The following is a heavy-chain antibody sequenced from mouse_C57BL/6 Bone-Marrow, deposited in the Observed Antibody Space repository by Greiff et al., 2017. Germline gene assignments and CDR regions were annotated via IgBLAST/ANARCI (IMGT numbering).Heavy chain of an antibody. D-gene: IGHD2-4*01. V-gene: IGHV14-1*01. CDR3: TTRLQQNAMDY. CDR1: GFNIKAYY. Sequence: EVKVVESGAELVRPGASVKLSCTASGFNIKAYYMHWVKQRPERGLEWIGRIDPEDGDTEYAQKFQGKATMTADTSANTAYLQLSSLTSEDTAVYYCTTRLQQNAMDYWGQGTSVTVSS. CDR2: IDPEDGDT. J-gene: IGHJ4*01.